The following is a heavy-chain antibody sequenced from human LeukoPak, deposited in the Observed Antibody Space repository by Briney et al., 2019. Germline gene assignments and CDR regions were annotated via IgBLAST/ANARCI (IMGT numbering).Heavy chain of an antibody. D-gene: IGHD3/OR15-3a*01. V-gene: IGHV1-2*02. CDR2: INPKSGGT. CDR1: GYNFADHY. J-gene: IGHJ4*02. CDR3: ARVDNRDWYYFDY. Sequence: ASVKLSCQASGYNFADHYVHWVRQAPGQGLEWMGWINPKSGGTDYAQKFQGRVAMTSDTSIRTGYVELNNLTSYDTAVYYCARVDNRDWYYFDYWGQGSLVTVSS.